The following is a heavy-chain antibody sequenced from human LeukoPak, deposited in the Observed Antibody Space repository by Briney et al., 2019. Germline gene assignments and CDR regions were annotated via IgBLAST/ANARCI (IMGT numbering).Heavy chain of an antibody. CDR2: IIPIFGTA. D-gene: IGHD2-15*01. CDR1: GYTFTNYY. J-gene: IGHJ4*02. Sequence: SVKVSCKASGYTFTNYYIHWVRQAPGQGLEWMGGIIPIFGTANYAQKFQGRVTITADESTSTAYMELSSLRSEDTAVYYCAKARYCSGGSCFPQLTPDYWGQGTLVTVSS. CDR3: AKARYCSGGSCFPQLTPDY. V-gene: IGHV1-69*13.